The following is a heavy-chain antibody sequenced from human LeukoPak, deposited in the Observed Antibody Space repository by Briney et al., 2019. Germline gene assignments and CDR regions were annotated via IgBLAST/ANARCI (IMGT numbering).Heavy chain of an antibody. J-gene: IGHJ4*02. D-gene: IGHD6-13*01. CDR1: GGSISSGGYH. Sequence: SETLSLTCTVSGGSISSGGYHWSWIRQHPGKGLEWIGYIYYSGSTYYNPSLKSRVTISVDTSKNQFSLKLSSVTAADTAVYYCARDGGDSSSWSWDYWGQGTLVTVSS. CDR3: ARDGGDSSSWSWDY. V-gene: IGHV4-31*03. CDR2: IYYSGST.